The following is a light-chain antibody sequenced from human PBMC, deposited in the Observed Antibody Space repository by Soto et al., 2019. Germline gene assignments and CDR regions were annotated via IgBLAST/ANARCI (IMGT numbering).Light chain of an antibody. CDR2: WAS. CDR3: QQYYSTPVT. CDR1: QSIVFSSNNKNY. V-gene: IGKV4-1*01. Sequence: DIVMTQSPDSLAVSLVERATINCKSSQSIVFSSNNKNYLTWYQQKPGQPPKPLIYWASTRESGVPDRFSGSGSGTDFTLTISSLQAEDVAVYYCQQYYSTPVTFGGGTKVEIK. J-gene: IGKJ4*01.